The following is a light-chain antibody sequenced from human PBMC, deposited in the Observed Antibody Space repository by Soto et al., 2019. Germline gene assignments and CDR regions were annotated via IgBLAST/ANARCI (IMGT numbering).Light chain of an antibody. CDR3: QQSYSTLAIT. Sequence: DIQLTNSPSSLSASVGDIVAVTCRASQSISSYLNWYQQKPAKAPKLLIYAAYSLQSVVPSTFSGSGSGTDFTLTISSLQPEDLATYDCQQSYSTLAITGGQGTRLENK. CDR1: QSISSY. J-gene: IGKJ5*01. CDR2: AAY. V-gene: IGKV1-39*01.